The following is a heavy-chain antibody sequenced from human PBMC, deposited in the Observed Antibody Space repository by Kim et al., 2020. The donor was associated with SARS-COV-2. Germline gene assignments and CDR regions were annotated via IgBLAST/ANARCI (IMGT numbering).Heavy chain of an antibody. CDR3: ARHAKWELPDY. Sequence: SETLSLTCTVSGGSISSYYWSWIRQPPGKGLEWIGYIYYSGSTNYNPSLKSRVTISVDTSKNQFSLKLSSVTAADTAVYYCARHAKWELPDYWGQGTLVTVSS. CDR2: IYYSGST. V-gene: IGHV4-59*08. D-gene: IGHD1-26*01. CDR1: GGSISSYY. J-gene: IGHJ4*02.